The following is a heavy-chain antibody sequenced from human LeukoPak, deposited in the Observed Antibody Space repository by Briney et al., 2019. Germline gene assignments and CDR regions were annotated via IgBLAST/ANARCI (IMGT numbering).Heavy chain of an antibody. Sequence: GGSMRLSRGASGFTLSSSVIIWVRQAPGKGLEWVSGISGSGGSTYYADSVKGRFTISRDNSKNTLYLQMNSLRVEDTAVYYCAKLIKLSGSSHVDYWGQGTLVTVSS. CDR1: GFTLSSSV. D-gene: IGHD1-26*01. CDR2: ISGSGGST. J-gene: IGHJ4*02. V-gene: IGHV3-23*01. CDR3: AKLIKLSGSSHVDY.